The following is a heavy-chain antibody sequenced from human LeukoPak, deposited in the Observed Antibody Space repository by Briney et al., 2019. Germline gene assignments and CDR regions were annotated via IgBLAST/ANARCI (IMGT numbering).Heavy chain of an antibody. Sequence: GGSLRLSCAASGFTFNDYYMSWIRQAPGKGLEWLSYINIGGTNTHYAHSVKGRFTISRDNAKKSLYLEMSNLRAEDTAVYYCATDGAGFDTWGQGVLVTVSS. CDR3: ATDGAGFDT. CDR1: GFTFNDYY. CDR2: INIGGTNT. V-gene: IGHV3-11*01. J-gene: IGHJ5*02.